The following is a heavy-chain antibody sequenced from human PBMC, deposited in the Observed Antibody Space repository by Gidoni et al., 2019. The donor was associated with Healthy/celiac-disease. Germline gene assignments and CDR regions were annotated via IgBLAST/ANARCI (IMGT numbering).Heavy chain of an antibody. Sequence: EVQLVESGGGLVQHGRSLRLSCAASGFTFDDYALHWVRHAPGKGLEWVSGISWNSGSIGYADSVKGRFTISRDNAKNSLYLQMNSLRAEDTALYYCAKDIWDYYDSSGYNDAFDIWGQGTMVTVSS. CDR2: ISWNSGSI. CDR1: GFTFDDYA. D-gene: IGHD3-22*01. V-gene: IGHV3-9*01. CDR3: AKDIWDYYDSSGYNDAFDI. J-gene: IGHJ3*02.